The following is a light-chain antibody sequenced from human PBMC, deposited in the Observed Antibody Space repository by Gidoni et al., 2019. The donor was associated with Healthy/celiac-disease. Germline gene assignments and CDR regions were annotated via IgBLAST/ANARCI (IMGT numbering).Light chain of an antibody. V-gene: IGKV3-15*01. CDR2: GAS. CDR3: QQYNNRPPWT. J-gene: IGKJ1*01. CDR1: QSVSSN. Sequence: IVMTQSPATLSVSPGERATLSCRASQSVSSNLDWYQQKPGQAPRLLIYGASTRATGIPARFSGSGSGTEFTLTISSLQSEDFAVYYCQQYNNRPPWTFGQGTKVEIK.